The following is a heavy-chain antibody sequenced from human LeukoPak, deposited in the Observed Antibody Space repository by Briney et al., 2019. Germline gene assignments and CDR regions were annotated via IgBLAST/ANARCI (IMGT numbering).Heavy chain of an antibody. D-gene: IGHD3-10*01. J-gene: IGHJ6*03. CDR2: MNPNSGNT. V-gene: IGHV1-8*03. CDR3: ARGREGMVRGVYYYYMDV. Sequence: ASVKVSCKASGYTFTSYDINWVRQAPGQGLEWMGWMNPNSGNTGYAQKFQGRVTITRNTSISTAYMELSSLRSEDTAVYYCARGREGMVRGVYYYYMDVWGKGTTVTVSS. CDR1: GYTFTSYD.